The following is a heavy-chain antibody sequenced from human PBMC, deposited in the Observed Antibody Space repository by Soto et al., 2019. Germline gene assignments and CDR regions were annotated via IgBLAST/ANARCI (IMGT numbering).Heavy chain of an antibody. Sequence: QVQLQESGPGLVKPSQTLSLTCTVSGGSISSGDYYWSWIRQHPGKGLEWIGHIYYSGSTQYNPSLRTRVTXTXXXSXXQSASKLSSVTAADTAVYYCARDVYSDSSGYYFDDWGQGTLVTVAS. J-gene: IGHJ4*02. CDR2: IYYSGST. CDR1: GGSISSGDYY. CDR3: ARDVYSDSSGYYFDD. V-gene: IGHV4-31*03. D-gene: IGHD3-22*01.